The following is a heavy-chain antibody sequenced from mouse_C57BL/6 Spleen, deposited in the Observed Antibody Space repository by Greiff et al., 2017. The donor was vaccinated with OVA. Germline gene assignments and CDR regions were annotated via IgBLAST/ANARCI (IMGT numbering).Heavy chain of an antibody. V-gene: IGHV1-50*01. D-gene: IGHD3-2*02. Sequence: QVQLQQPGAELVKPGASVKLSCKASGYTFTSYWMQWVKQRPGQGLEWIGEIDPSDSYTNYNQTFKGKATLTVDTSSSTAYMQLISLTSEDSAVYYCARGSGGAYWGQGTLVTVSA. J-gene: IGHJ3*01. CDR3: ARGSGGAY. CDR2: IDPSDSYT. CDR1: GYTFTSYW.